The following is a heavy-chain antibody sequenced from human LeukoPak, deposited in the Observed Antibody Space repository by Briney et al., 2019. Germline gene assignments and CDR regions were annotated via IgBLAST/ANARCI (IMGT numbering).Heavy chain of an antibody. D-gene: IGHD6-19*01. J-gene: IGHJ4*02. V-gene: IGHV3-9*01. CDR3: AKAQTGYSSGPDDY. Sequence: PGGSLRLSCAASGFTFDDYAMPWVRQAPVKGLEWVSGISWNSGSIGYADSVKGRFTISRDNAKNSLYLQMNSLRAEDTALYYCAKAQTGYSSGPDDYWGQGTLVTVSS. CDR2: ISWNSGSI. CDR1: GFTFDDYA.